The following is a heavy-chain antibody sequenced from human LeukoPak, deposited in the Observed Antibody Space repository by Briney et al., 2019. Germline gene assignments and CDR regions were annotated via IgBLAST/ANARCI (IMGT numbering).Heavy chain of an antibody. CDR3: AREVFGATMIDY. CDR1: GYTFTGYY. J-gene: IGHJ4*02. CDR2: ITPNSGGT. V-gene: IGHV1-2*02. Sequence: ASVKVSCKASGYTFTGYYMHWVRQAPGQGLEWMGWITPNSGGTNYAQKFQGRVTMTRDAAISTAYMELSRLRSDDTAVYYCAREVFGATMIDYWGQGTLVTVSS. D-gene: IGHD1-26*01.